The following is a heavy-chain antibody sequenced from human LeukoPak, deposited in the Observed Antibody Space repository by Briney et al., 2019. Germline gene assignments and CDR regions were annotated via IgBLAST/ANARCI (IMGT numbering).Heavy chain of an antibody. V-gene: IGHV4-59*01. CDR3: ARSWRPDPFDY. J-gene: IGHJ4*02. D-gene: IGHD3-3*01. CDR2: IYYSGTT. Sequence: SGTVPDTLLVSRCFHRYYYWRWMRPPPAKQVAWIGYIYYSGTTNYTPTLKSRVTISVDTSKNHFSLKLSSVTAADTAAYYCARSWRPDPFDYWGQGTLVTVSS. CDR1: RCFHRYYY.